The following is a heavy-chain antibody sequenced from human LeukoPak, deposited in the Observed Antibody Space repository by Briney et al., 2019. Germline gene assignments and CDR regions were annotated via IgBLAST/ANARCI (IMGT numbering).Heavy chain of an antibody. D-gene: IGHD7-27*01. V-gene: IGHV3-7*01. CDR2: INQDGSEK. Sequence: PGGSLRLSCAASGFTFSNYAMTWVRQAPGKGLEWVANINQDGSEKYYVDSVKGRFTISRDNAKNSLYLQMNSLRAEDTAVYYCARDLNWETYWGQGTLVTVSS. CDR1: GFTFSNYA. J-gene: IGHJ4*02. CDR3: ARDLNWETY.